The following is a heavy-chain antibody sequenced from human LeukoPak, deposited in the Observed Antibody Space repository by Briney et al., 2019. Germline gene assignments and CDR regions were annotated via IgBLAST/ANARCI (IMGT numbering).Heavy chain of an antibody. Sequence: GGSLRLSCAASGFTFSSYAMSWVRQAPGKGLECVSIISGSGGSTYYADSVKGRITISRDNSKNTLYLQMSSLRAEDTAVYYCAKVLVAREVLTGQWDYWGQGTLVTVSS. CDR3: AKVLVAREVLTGQWDY. V-gene: IGHV3-23*01. D-gene: IGHD1-26*01. CDR1: GFTFSSYA. J-gene: IGHJ4*02. CDR2: ISGSGGST.